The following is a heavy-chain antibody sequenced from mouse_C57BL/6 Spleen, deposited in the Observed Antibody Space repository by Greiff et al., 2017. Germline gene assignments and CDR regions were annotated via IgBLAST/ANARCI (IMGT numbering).Heavy chain of an antibody. CDR3: ASLWFAY. CDR2: IYPSDSET. Sequence: VKLQQPGAELVRPGSSVTLSCKASGYTFTSYWLEWVKQRPGQGLEWIGNIYPSDSETHYNQKFKDKATLTVDKSSSTAYMQLSSLTSEDSAVYYGASLWFAYWGQGTLVTVSA. V-gene: IGHV1-61*01. CDR1: GYTFTSYW. J-gene: IGHJ3*01.